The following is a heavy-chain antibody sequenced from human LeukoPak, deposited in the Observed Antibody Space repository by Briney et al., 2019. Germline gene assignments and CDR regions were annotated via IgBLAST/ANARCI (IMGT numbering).Heavy chain of an antibody. V-gene: IGHV4-39*01. D-gene: IGHD2-2*01. CDR1: GGSISSSSYY. Sequence: PSETLSLTCTVSGGSISSSSYYWGWIRQPPGKGLEWIGSIYYSGSTYYNPSLKSRVTISVDTSKNQFSLKLSSVTAADTAVYYCAGYHCSSTSCYFDYWGQGTLVTASS. CDR3: AGYHCSSTSCYFDY. CDR2: IYYSGST. J-gene: IGHJ4*02.